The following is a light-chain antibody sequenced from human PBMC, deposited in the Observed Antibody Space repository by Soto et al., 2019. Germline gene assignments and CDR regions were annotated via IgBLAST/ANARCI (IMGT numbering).Light chain of an antibody. V-gene: IGLV2-8*01. J-gene: IGLJ1*01. Sequence: QSALTQPPSASGSPGQSVTISCTGTSSDVGGYNYVSWYQQYPGKVPKLMVYEVNKRHSGVPDRFSGSKSGNTASLTVSGLQADDEADYYCTSYAGGNNVFGTGTKVTVL. CDR3: TSYAGGNNV. CDR2: EVN. CDR1: SSDVGGYNY.